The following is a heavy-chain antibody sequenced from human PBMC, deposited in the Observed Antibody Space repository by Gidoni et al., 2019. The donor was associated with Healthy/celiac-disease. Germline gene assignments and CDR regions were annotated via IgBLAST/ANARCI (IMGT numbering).Heavy chain of an antibody. CDR3: ARQSEGGYYTGLDY. CDR1: GGSISSYY. V-gene: IGHV4-59*01. J-gene: IGHJ4*02. Sequence: QVQLQASGPGLVKPSETLSLTCTVSGGSISSYYWSWIRQPPGKGLEWIGYIYYSGSTNYNPSLKSRVTISVDTSKNQFSLKLSSVTSADTAVYYCARQSEGGYYTGLDYWGQGTLVTVSS. CDR2: IYYSGST. D-gene: IGHD3-3*01.